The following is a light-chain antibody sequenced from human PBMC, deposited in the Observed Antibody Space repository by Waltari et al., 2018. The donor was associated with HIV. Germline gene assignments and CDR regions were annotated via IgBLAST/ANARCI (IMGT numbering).Light chain of an antibody. J-gene: IGLJ2*01. V-gene: IGLV2-23*02. Sequence: QSALTQPASVSGSPGQSITIPCTGTSSDVGSYNLVSWYQQHPGKAPTLMIYEVSKRPSGVSTRFSGSKSGDTAALTSSWRQAEDEADYYCCSYAGSSTLVFGGGTKLTGL. CDR3: CSYAGSSTLV. CDR1: SSDVGSYNL. CDR2: EVS.